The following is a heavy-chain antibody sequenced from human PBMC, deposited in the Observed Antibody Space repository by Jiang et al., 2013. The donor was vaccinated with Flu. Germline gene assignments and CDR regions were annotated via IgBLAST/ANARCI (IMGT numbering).Heavy chain of an antibody. D-gene: IGHD3-22*01. Sequence: GPGLVKPSETLSLTCTVSGGSISSSSYYWGWIRQPPGKGLEWIGSIYYSGSTYYNPSLKSRVTISVDTSKNQFSLKLSPVTAADTAVYYCARRGDNYYDSSGYYYADAFDIWGQGTMVTVSS. CDR3: ARRGDNYYDSSGYYYADAFDI. V-gene: IGHV4-39*01. J-gene: IGHJ3*02. CDR1: GGSISSSSYY. CDR2: IYYSGST.